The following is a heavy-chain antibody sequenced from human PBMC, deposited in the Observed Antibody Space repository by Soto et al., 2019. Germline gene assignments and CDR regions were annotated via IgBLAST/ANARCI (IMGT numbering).Heavy chain of an antibody. CDR2: IYWDDSK. J-gene: IGHJ4*02. V-gene: IGHV2-5*02. Sequence: QITLKESGPTLVRPTQTLTLTCAFSGFSLSTSGVGVGWIRQPPGKALEWLAVIYWDDSKHYSPSLRSRLTITKDTSKNQVVLTMTNMHPMDTGTYYCAHKGPEAWPLDYWGQGTLVTVSS. CDR3: AHKGPEAWPLDY. CDR1: GFSLSTSGVG.